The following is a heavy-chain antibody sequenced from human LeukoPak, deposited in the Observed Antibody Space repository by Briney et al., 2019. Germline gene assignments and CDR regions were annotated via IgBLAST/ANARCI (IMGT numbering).Heavy chain of an antibody. CDR3: AKGTWFGDYPVPFDS. Sequence: GGSLRLSCAASGFTFSSSAMSWVRQAPGEGLQWVSAISPSGTDYADSVKGRFTISRDNSQNTLYLQMNNLRPEDTAVYYCAKGTWFGDYPVPFDSWGQGTLVAVSS. D-gene: IGHD3-10*01. J-gene: IGHJ4*02. CDR2: ISPSGT. V-gene: IGHV3-23*01. CDR1: GFTFSSSA.